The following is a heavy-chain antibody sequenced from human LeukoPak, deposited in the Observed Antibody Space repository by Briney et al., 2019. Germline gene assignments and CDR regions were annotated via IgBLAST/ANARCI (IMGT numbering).Heavy chain of an antibody. CDR1: GYTLTDLS. J-gene: IGHJ4*02. CDR2: FDPEDAET. D-gene: IGHD6-19*01. V-gene: IGHV1-24*01. Sequence: ASVKVSCKVSGYTLTDLSMHWVRQAPGKGREWMGGFDPEDAETIYAQNFQGRVTMTEDTSTDTAYMELRSPRSEDTAVYYCATAPRLSGWDFDYWGQGTLVTVSS. CDR3: ATAPRLSGWDFDY.